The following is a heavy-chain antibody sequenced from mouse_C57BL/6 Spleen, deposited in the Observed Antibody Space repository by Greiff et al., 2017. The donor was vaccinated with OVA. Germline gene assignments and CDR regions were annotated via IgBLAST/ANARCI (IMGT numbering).Heavy chain of an antibody. D-gene: IGHD4-1*01. Sequence: VQLQQSGPELVKPGASVKMSCKASGYTFTDYNMHWVKQSHGKSLEWIGYINPNNGGTSYNQKFKGKATLTVNKSSSTAYMELRSLTSEDSAVYYCARVGYGLGRNFDYWGQGTTLTVSS. CDR2: INPNNGGT. CDR1: GYTFTDYN. CDR3: ARVGYGLGRNFDY. J-gene: IGHJ2*01. V-gene: IGHV1-22*01.